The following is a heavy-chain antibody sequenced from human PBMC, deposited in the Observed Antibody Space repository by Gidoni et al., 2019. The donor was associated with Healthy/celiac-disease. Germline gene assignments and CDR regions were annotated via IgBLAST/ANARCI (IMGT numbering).Heavy chain of an antibody. Sequence: QVQLQESGPGLVKPSQTLSLPCTVSGGSISSGGYYWSWIRQHPGKGLEWIGYIYYSGSTYYNPSLKSRVTISVDTSKNQFSLKLSSVTAADTAVYYCAREGPDLTPPDYWGQGTLVTVSS. CDR1: GGSISSGGYY. CDR2: IYYSGST. V-gene: IGHV4-31*03. CDR3: AREGPDLTPPDY. D-gene: IGHD7-27*01. J-gene: IGHJ4*02.